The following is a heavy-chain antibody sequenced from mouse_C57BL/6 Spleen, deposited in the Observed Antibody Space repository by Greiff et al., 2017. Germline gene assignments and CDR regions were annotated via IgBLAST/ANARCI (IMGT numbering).Heavy chain of an antibody. V-gene: IGHV7-3*01. D-gene: IGHD6-2*01. CDR1: GFTFTDYY. CDR2: IRNKANSYTT. CDR3: ARSRYLYYFDY. J-gene: IGHJ2*01. Sequence: EVQLVESGGGLVQPGGSLSLSCAASGFTFTDYYMSWVRQPPGKALEWLGFIRNKANSYTTEYSASVKGRFTISRDNSQSTLYLQMKALRAEYSATYYCARSRYLYYFDYGGQGTTLTVSS.